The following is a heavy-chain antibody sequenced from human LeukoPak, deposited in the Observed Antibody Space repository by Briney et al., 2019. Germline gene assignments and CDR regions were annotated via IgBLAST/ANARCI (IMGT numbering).Heavy chain of an antibody. CDR1: GYTFASYA. CDR2: INAGNGNT. CDR3: ARVELSRYSEYFQH. V-gene: IGHV1-3*01. J-gene: IGHJ1*01. Sequence: GASVKVSCKASGYTFASYAMHWVRQAPGQRLEWMGWINAGNGNTKYSQKFQGRVTITRDTSASTAYMELSSLRSEDTAVYYCARVELSRYSEYFQHWGQGTLVTVSS. D-gene: IGHD2-21*01.